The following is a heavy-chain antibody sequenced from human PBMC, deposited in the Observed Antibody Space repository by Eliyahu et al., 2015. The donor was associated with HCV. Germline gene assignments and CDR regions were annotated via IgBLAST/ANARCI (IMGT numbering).Heavy chain of an antibody. CDR3: ARGGAWNRDNWFDP. J-gene: IGHJ5*02. CDR2: INPNTGDA. V-gene: IGHV1-2*06. Sequence: APGQRLEWMGRINPNTGDANYAQNFQGRITLTRDTSTSTAYMELIRLSSDDAAMYYCARGGAWNRDNWFDPWGQGTLVTVSS. D-gene: IGHD1/OR15-1a*01.